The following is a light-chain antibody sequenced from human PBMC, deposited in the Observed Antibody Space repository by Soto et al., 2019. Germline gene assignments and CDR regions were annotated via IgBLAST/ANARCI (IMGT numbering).Light chain of an antibody. CDR1: NIGSKA. Sequence: SYELTQPHSXXXXXXXXXXXXCGGNNIGSKAVHWYQQKPGQDPVLVIYNDSNRPSGIPERFSGSNPGNTATLTISRIEAGDEADYYCQVWDSSSDVVFGGGTKLTVL. CDR3: QVWDSSSDVV. J-gene: IGLJ2*01. CDR2: NDS. V-gene: IGLV3-12*02.